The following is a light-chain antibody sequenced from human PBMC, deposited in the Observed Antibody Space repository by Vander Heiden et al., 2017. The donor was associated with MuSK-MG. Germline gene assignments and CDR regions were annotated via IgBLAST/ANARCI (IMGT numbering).Light chain of an antibody. J-gene: IGKJ4*01. Sequence: EIVMTQSPATLSVSPGERATLSCRASQSVSSNLAWYQQKPGQAPRLLIYGASTRATGIPARFSGSGYGTEFTLTISSLQSEEFAVYYCQQYKNGHPGTLTFGGGTKVEIK. V-gene: IGKV3-15*01. CDR3: QQYKNGHPGTLT. CDR1: QSVSSN. CDR2: GAS.